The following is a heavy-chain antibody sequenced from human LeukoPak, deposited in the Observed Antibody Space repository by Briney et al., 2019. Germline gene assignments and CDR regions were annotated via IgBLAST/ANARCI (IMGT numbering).Heavy chain of an antibody. CDR3: ARTWAYCRGNTCYGDGMDV. CDR1: GYSFTNYW. V-gene: IGHV5-51*01. J-gene: IGHJ6*02. D-gene: IGHD2-2*01. Sequence: GESLKISCKGSGYSFTNYWIGWVRQLPAKGLEWMGIIYPGDSDTRYSPSFQGQVTMSADKSISTAYLQWSSLKASDSAMYYCARTWAYCRGNTCYGDGMDVWGQGTTVTVSS. CDR2: IYPGDSDT.